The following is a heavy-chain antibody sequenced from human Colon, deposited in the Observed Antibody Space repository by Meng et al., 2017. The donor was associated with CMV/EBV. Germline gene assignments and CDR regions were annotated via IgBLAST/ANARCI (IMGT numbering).Heavy chain of an antibody. CDR1: QFPFSFYG. CDR2: IRHYGSNK. Sequence: GESLKISCVASQFPFSFYGMHWVRQAPGKGLEWVAFIRHYGSNKYYAESVRGRVSISRDNSKNTVYLHINSLKAEDTAVYYCARPDQYCSSATCPFFQHWGQGTRVTVSS. CDR3: ARPDQYCSSATCPFFQH. D-gene: IGHD2-2*01. V-gene: IGHV3-30*02. J-gene: IGHJ1*01.